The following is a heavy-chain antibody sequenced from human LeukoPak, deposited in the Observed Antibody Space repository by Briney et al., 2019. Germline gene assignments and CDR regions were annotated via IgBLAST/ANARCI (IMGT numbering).Heavy chain of an antibody. V-gene: IGHV1-18*01. CDR1: GYTFTNYG. J-gene: IGHJ4*02. Sequence: ASVKVSCKASGYTFTNYGITWVRQAPGQGLEWMGWINANNGNTKYAQTLQGRVTMTTDTATSTAYMELTSLTSDDTALYYCARDLAPTYYYDSGSYSWGYWGQGTLVTVSS. CDR3: ARDLAPTYYYDSGSYSWGY. CDR2: INANNGNT. D-gene: IGHD3-10*01.